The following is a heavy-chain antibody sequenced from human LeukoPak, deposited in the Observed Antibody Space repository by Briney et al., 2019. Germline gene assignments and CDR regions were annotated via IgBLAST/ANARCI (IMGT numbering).Heavy chain of an antibody. V-gene: IGHV1-69*05. CDR2: IIPIFGTA. D-gene: IGHD3-10*01. J-gene: IGHJ4*02. Sequence: ASVKVSCKASGGTFSSYAISWVRQAPGQGLEWMGGIIPIFGTANYAQKFQGRVTITTDESTSTAYMELSSLRSEDTAVYYCARDRHYYGSGSYYHYFDYWGQGTLATVSS. CDR3: ARDRHYYGSGSYYHYFDY. CDR1: GGTFSSYA.